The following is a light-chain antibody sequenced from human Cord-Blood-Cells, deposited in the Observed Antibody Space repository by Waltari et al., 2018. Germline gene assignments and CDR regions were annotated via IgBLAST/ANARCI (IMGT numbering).Light chain of an antibody. V-gene: IGKV3-15*01. CDR2: GAS. Sequence: EIVMTQSPATLSVSPGERVTISCRASQSVSSNLAWYQQKPGQAPRFLIYGASTRATGIPARFSGSGSGTEFTLTISSLQSEDFAVYYCQQYNNWPFTFGPGTKVDIK. J-gene: IGKJ3*01. CDR1: QSVSSN. CDR3: QQYNNWPFT.